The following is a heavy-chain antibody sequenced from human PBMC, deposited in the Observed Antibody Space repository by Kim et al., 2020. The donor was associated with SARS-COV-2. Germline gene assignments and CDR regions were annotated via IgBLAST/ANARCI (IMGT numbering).Heavy chain of an antibody. CDR2: IYSGGST. CDR1: GFTVSSNY. J-gene: IGHJ4*02. Sequence: GGSLRLSCAASGFTVSSNYMSWVRQAPGKGLEWVSVIYSGGSTYYADSVKGRFTISRHNSKNTLYLQMNSLRAEDTAVYYCARDTEAGGWYYFDYWGQGTLVTVSS. V-gene: IGHV3-53*04. D-gene: IGHD6-19*01. CDR3: ARDTEAGGWYYFDY.